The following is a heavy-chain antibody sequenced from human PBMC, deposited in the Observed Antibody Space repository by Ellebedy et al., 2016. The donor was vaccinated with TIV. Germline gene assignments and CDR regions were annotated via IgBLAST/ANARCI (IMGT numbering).Heavy chain of an antibody. J-gene: IGHJ6*02. CDR3: AKLGFDILTGSGGMDV. CDR1: GFTLSDHF. CDR2: ISSSGSPI. D-gene: IGHD3-9*01. Sequence: GGSLRLSCAVSGFTLSDHFMDWVRQAPGKGLEWVSYISSSGSPIYYADSVKGRLTISRDNSMDTLYLQMNSLGVGDTAVYYCAKLGFDILTGSGGMDVWGQGTTVTVSS. V-gene: IGHV3-11*01.